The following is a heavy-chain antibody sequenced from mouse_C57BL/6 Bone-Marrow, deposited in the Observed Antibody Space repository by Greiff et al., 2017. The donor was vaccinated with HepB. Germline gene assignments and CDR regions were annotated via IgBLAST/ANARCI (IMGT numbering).Heavy chain of an antibody. CDR2: IDPENGDT. CDR3: TRGDGYWYFDV. J-gene: IGHJ1*03. D-gene: IGHD2-3*01. V-gene: IGHV14-4*01. CDR1: GFNIKDDY. Sequence: VQLQQSGAELVRPGASVKLSCTASGFNIKDDYMHWVKQRPEQGLEWIGWIDPENGDTEYASKFQGKATITADTSSNTAYLQLSSLTSEDTAVYYCTRGDGYWYFDVWGTGTTVTVSS.